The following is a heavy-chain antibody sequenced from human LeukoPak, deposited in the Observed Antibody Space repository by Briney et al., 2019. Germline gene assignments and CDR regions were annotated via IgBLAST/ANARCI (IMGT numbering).Heavy chain of an antibody. V-gene: IGHV3-30*04. D-gene: IGHD2-8*01. CDR3: ARDDDFCTNGVCYSY. J-gene: IGHJ4*02. CDR1: GFTFSSYA. Sequence: PGGSLRLSCAASGFTFSSYAMHWVRQAPGKGLEWVAVISYDGSNKYYADSVKGRFTISRDNSKNTLYLQMNSLRAEDTAVYYCARDDDFCTNGVCYSYWGQGTLVTVSS. CDR2: ISYDGSNK.